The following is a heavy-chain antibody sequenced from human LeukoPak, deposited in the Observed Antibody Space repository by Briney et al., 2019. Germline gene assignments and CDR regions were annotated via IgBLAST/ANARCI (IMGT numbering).Heavy chain of an antibody. D-gene: IGHD2-8*02. J-gene: IGHJ4*02. CDR1: GRTFSTYA. CDR2: ISGNGGAT. Sequence: GSLRLSCAASGRTFSTYAMSWVLQAAGKGLEWVSTISGNGGATYYADSVKGRFTLSRDNSENTLYLQMNSLRADDTAVYYCARDLPVGDYFDYWGQGTLVTVSS. V-gene: IGHV3-23*01. CDR3: ARDLPVGDYFDY.